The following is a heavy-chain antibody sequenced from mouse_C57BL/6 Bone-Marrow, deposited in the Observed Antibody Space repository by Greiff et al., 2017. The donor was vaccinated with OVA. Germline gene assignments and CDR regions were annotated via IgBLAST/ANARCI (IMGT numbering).Heavy chain of an antibody. V-gene: IGHV5-2*01. J-gene: IGHJ1*03. Sequence: EVKLVESGGGLVQPGESLKLSCESNEYEFPSHDMSWVRKTPEKRLELVAAINSDGGSTYYPDTMERRFIISRDNTKKTLYLQMSSLRSEDTALYYCARHGYGSSPSYWYFDVWGTGTTVTVSS. CDR1: EYEFPSHD. CDR2: INSDGGST. CDR3: ARHGYGSSPSYWYFDV. D-gene: IGHD1-1*01.